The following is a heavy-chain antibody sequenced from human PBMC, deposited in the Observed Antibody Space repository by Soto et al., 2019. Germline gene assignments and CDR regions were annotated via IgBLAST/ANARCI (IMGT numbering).Heavy chain of an antibody. CDR2: IIPIFGTA. CDR3: ARAGDRRHPLFDY. D-gene: IGHD3-10*01. J-gene: IGHJ4*02. Sequence: ASVKVSCKASGGPFSSYAISWVRQAPGQGLEWMGGIIPIFGTANYAQKFQGRVTITADESTSTAYMELSSLRSEDTAVYYCARAGDRRHPLFDYWGQGTLVTVSS. CDR1: GGPFSSYA. V-gene: IGHV1-69*13.